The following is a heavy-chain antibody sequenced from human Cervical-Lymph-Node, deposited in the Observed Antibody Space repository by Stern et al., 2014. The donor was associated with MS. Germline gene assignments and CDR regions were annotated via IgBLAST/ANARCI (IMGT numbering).Heavy chain of an antibody. Sequence: VQLVESGAEVKKPGSSVKVSCQASGGTFSRYAFSWVRQAPGHGLEWMGGLIPISGKINHAQKFEGRVNLIADESTSTAYMELSSLRSEDAAVYYCAGSYTAWDNPMPFYGMDVWGQGTTVTVSS. CDR3: AGSYTAWDNPMPFYGMDV. D-gene: IGHD3-16*02. CDR1: GGTFSRYA. J-gene: IGHJ6*02. CDR2: LIPISGKI. V-gene: IGHV1-69*01.